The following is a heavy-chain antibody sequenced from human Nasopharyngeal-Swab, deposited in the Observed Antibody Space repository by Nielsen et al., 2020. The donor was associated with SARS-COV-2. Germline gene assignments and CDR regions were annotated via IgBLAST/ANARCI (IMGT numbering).Heavy chain of an antibody. V-gene: IGHV3-74*01. CDR3: ANRRGSSWHPYCFDY. D-gene: IGHD6-13*01. Sequence: GESLKISCVASGVIFSKYWMHWVRQAPGKGLVWVSRVNEDGSRTDYADSVRGRFTISRDNARNTLYLQMNSLRAEDTAVYYCANRRGSSWHPYCFDYWGQGTLVTVSS. CDR2: VNEDGSRT. J-gene: IGHJ4*02. CDR1: GVIFSKYW.